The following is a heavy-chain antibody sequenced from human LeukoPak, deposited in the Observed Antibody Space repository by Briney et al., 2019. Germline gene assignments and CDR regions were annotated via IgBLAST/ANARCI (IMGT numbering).Heavy chain of an antibody. Sequence: GASVKVSCKASGYTFTSYAMHWVRQAPGQRLEWMGWINAGNGNTKYSQKFQGRVTITRDTSASTAYMELSSLRSEDTAVYYCASAPQTPKSYCSGGSCYLYYYYGMDVWGQGTTVTVSS. CDR3: ASAPQTPKSYCSGGSCYLYYYYGMDV. CDR1: GYTFTSYA. V-gene: IGHV1-3*01. CDR2: INAGNGNT. D-gene: IGHD2-15*01. J-gene: IGHJ6*02.